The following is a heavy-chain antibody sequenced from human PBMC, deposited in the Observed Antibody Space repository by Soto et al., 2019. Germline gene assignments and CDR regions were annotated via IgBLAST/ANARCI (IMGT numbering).Heavy chain of an antibody. CDR1: GFTFSNAW. V-gene: IGHV3-15*07. CDR3: TTVPQLVPLPSEYYYYYGMDV. CDR2: IKSKTDGGTT. D-gene: IGHD6-13*01. Sequence: GGSLRLSCAASGFTFSNAWMNWVRQAPGKGLEWVGRIKSKTDGGTTDYAAPVKGRFTISRDDSKNTLYLQMNSLKTEDTAVYYCTTVPQLVPLPSEYYYYYGMDVWGQGTTVTASS. J-gene: IGHJ6*02.